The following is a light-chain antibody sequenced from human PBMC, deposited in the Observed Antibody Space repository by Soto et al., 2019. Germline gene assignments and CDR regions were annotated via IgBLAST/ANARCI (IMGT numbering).Light chain of an antibody. V-gene: IGKV3-20*01. J-gene: IGKJ1*01. CDR3: QQYGNSPT. CDR1: QSVRTTY. CDR2: GAS. Sequence: EIVLTQSPGTLSLSPGERATLSCRASQSVRTTYVAWYQHKPGQAPRLLIFGASSRATGIPDRFSGSGSGTYFTLTISRLEPEDFAVYYCQQYGNSPTFGQGTQVEIK.